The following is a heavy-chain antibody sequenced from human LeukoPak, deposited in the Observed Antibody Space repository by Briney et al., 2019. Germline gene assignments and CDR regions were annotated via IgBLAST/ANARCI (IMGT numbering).Heavy chain of an antibody. J-gene: IGHJ6*03. Sequence: SETLSLTCTVSDGSISSYYWSWIRQPPGKGLEWIGYIHYSGSSAYIPSLKSRVTMSVDTSKNQFSLRLTSVTAADTALYYCARWYCSGGTCFHMDVWGKGTTVTVSS. D-gene: IGHD2-15*01. CDR3: ARWYCSGGTCFHMDV. V-gene: IGHV4-59*08. CDR2: IHYSGSS. CDR1: DGSISSYY.